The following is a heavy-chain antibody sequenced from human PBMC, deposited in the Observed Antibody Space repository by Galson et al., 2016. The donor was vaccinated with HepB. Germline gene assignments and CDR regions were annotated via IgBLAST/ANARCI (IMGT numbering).Heavy chain of an antibody. D-gene: IGHD3-10*01. CDR1: GGSITSGAYC. V-gene: IGHV4-30-2*01. CDR2: IYYSGGT. J-gene: IGHJ3*02. CDR3: ARDRSGSESYYDAFDT. Sequence: TLSLTCAGSGGSITSGAYCWSWIRQPPGKGLEWIGSIYYSGGTFYNTSLKSRVTISVDRSENQFSLRLTSVTAADSAVYYCARDRSGSESYYDAFDTWGQGTMVTVSP.